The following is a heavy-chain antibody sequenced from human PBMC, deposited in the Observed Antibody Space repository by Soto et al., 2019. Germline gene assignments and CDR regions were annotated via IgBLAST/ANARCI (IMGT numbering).Heavy chain of an antibody. J-gene: IGHJ5*02. V-gene: IGHV3-30*18. D-gene: IGHD6-6*01. CDR3: AKDLVQLVDDFPHPGWFDP. CDR2: ISYDGSNK. Sequence: GGSLRLSCAASGFTFSSYGMHWVRQAPGKGLEWVAVISYDGSNKYYADSVKGRFTISRDNSKNTLFLQMNSLRAEDTAVYYFAKDLVQLVDDFPHPGWFDPWGQGTLVXXXS. CDR1: GFTFSSYG.